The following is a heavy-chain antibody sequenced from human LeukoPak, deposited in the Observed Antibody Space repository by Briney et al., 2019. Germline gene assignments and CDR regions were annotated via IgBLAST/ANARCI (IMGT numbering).Heavy chain of an antibody. Sequence: PGGSLRLTCAASGFDFSTSWMGWVRQAPGKGLEWVINISPDGNERYSVDSVKGRFTISRDNAENSLHLQMKGLEVEDTAMYYCTRDGSGWSVYWGQGALVTVFS. CDR2: ISPDGNER. CDR3: TRDGSGWSVY. V-gene: IGHV3-7*01. D-gene: IGHD6-19*01. CDR1: GFDFSTSW. J-gene: IGHJ4*02.